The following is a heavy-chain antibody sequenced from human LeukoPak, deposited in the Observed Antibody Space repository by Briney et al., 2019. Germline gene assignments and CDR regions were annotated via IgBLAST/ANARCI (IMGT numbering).Heavy chain of an antibody. V-gene: IGHV1-46*01. D-gene: IGHD3-22*01. CDR1: GYTFTSYY. CDR2: INPSGGST. Sequence: ASVKVSCKASGYTFTSYYMHRVRQAPGQGLEWMGIINPSGGSTSYAQKFQGRVTMTRDTSTSTVYMELSSLRSEDTAVYYCARDYDSSGYYSYYYYMDVWGKGTTVTVSS. J-gene: IGHJ6*03. CDR3: ARDYDSSGYYSYYYYMDV.